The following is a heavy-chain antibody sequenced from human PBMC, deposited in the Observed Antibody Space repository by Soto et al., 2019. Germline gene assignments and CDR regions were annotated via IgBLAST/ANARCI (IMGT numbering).Heavy chain of an antibody. CDR2: IYSGGST. Sequence: EVQLVESGGGLVQPGGSLRLSCAASGFTVSSNYMSWVRQAPGKGLEWVSVIYSGGSTYYADSVKGRFTISRDNSKNTLYLQMNSLRAEDTAVYYCARGYSSSWYKISYYYGMDVWGQGTTVTVSS. J-gene: IGHJ6*02. CDR3: ARGYSSSWYKISYYYGMDV. D-gene: IGHD6-13*01. CDR1: GFTVSSNY. V-gene: IGHV3-66*01.